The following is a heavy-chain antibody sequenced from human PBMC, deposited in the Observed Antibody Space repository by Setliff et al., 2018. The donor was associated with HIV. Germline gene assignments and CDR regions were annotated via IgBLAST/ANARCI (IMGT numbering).Heavy chain of an antibody. CDR1: GGSISSDNW. CDR3: ARRGTTGTIYFDY. CDR2: LSPSGTT. J-gene: IGHJ4*02. D-gene: IGHD1-7*01. Sequence: SETLSLTCAVSGGSISSDNWWTWIRQPPGKGLEWIGELSPSGTTRSNPSLQSRVTISLDTSNNQFSLKLSSVTAADTAVYYCARRGTTGTIYFDYWGQGTLVTVSS. V-gene: IGHV4-4*02.